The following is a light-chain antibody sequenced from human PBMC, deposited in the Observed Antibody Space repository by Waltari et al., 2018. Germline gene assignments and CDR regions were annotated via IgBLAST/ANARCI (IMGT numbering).Light chain of an antibody. V-gene: IGLV3-1*01. J-gene: IGLJ1*01. Sequence: SYALTQPPSVSVSPGQTASITCSGDKLGEKYACWYQQKPGQSPVLVIYQDNKRTSGIPGRFSGSNSGNTATLTISGTQAMDEADYYCQAWDNSLVVFGTGTAVTVL. CDR2: QDN. CDR3: QAWDNSLVV. CDR1: KLGEKY.